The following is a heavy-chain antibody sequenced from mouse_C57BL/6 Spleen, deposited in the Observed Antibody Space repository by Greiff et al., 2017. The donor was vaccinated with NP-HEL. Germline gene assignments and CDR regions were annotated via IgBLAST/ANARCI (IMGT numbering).Heavy chain of an antibody. V-gene: IGHV5-4*01. J-gene: IGHJ2*01. CDR3: ARDNYGSSLYFDY. Sequence: EVQGVESGGGLVKPGGSLKLSCAASGFTFSSYAMSWVRQTPEKRLEWVATISDGGSYTYYPDNVKGRFTISRDNAKNNLYLQMSHLKSEDTAMYYCARDNYGSSLYFDYWGQGTTLTVSS. CDR2: ISDGGSYT. CDR1: GFTFSSYA. D-gene: IGHD1-1*01.